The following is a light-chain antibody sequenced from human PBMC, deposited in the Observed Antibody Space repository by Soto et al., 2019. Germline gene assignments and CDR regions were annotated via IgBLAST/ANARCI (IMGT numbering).Light chain of an antibody. Sequence: QSALTQPASVSGSPGQSITISCTGTSSDVGSYNLVSWYQQHPGKAPKLMIYEVSKRPSGVSNRFSGSKSGNTASLTISGLQAEDEADYFCSSYSISTAYLFGTGTKVTVL. J-gene: IGLJ1*01. CDR3: SSYSISTAYL. CDR1: SSDVGSYNL. CDR2: EVS. V-gene: IGLV2-14*02.